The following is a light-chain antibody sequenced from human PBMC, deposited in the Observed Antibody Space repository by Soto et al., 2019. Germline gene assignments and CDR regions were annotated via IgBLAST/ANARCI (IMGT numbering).Light chain of an antibody. J-gene: IGLJ3*02. CDR1: SSDIGDYDY. Sequence: QAVVTQPASVSGSPGQSITISCTGTSSDIGDYDYVSWYQQHPGKAPKLIIYGVSHRPSGVSNRFSGSKSGNTASLTISGLQAEDEAHYYCSSFTTGSTRVFGGGTKLTVL. V-gene: IGLV2-14*01. CDR2: GVS. CDR3: SSFTTGSTRV.